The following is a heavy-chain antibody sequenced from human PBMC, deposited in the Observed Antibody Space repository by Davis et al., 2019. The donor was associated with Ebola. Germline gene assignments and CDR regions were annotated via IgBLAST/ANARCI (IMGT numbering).Heavy chain of an antibody. J-gene: IGHJ3*01. CDR2: LLYDGSKE. D-gene: IGHD3-16*01. Sequence: SLKICCAASGFTFSNSGFHLVREARGKGLEWVAGLLYDGSKEFYADSVKGRFTISRDNSKNTLYLQMNRLRPEVTAVYYCAKDDYLQRWGGFDVLGQGTMVTVSS. V-gene: IGHV3-30*18. CDR1: GFTFSNSG. CDR3: AKDDYLQRWGGFDV.